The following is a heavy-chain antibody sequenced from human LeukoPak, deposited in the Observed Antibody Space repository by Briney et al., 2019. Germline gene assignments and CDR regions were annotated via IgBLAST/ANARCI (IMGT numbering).Heavy chain of an antibody. D-gene: IGHD4-17*01. J-gene: IGHJ4*02. Sequence: GESLKISCKGSGYSFTSYWIGWVRPMPRKGLEWMGIIYPVDSETRYSPSFQGQVTISADKSISTAYLQWSSLKASDTAMYYCARIYRTSVTTHFDYWGQGTLVTVSS. CDR2: IYPVDSET. CDR3: ARIYRTSVTTHFDY. V-gene: IGHV5-51*01. CDR1: GYSFTSYW.